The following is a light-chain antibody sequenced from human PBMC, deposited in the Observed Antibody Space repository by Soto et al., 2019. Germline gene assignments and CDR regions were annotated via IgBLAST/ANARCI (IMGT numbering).Light chain of an antibody. V-gene: IGKV1-9*01. J-gene: IGKJ1*01. CDR1: QDIAIY. Sequence: IQLTQSPSSLSASVGDRVSITCRAGQDIAIYLAWYQQKPGEAPKLLIYAASTLHGGVPSRFSGSGSGTEFTLAISSLQPDDFATYYCQQYNSYPWTFGQGTKVDIK. CDR3: QQYNSYPWT. CDR2: AAS.